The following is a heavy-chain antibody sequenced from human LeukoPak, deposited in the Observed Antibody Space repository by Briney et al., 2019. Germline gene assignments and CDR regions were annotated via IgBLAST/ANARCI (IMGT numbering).Heavy chain of an antibody. Sequence: KSGGSLRLSCAASGFTFSNALMSWVRQAPGKGLEWVGRIKSKTDGGTTDYAAPVKGRFTISRDDSKNTLYLQMNSLKTEDTAVYYCTTTAMVTFLDYYYMDVWGKGTTVTVSS. D-gene: IGHD5-18*01. CDR1: GFTFSNAL. J-gene: IGHJ6*03. CDR2: IKSKTDGGTT. V-gene: IGHV3-15*01. CDR3: TTTAMVTFLDYYYMDV.